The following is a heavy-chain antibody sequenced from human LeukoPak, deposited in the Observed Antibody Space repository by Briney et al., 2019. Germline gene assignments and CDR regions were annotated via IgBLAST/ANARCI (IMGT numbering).Heavy chain of an antibody. Sequence: GGSLRLSCAASGFTVSSNYMSWVRQAPGKGLEWVSVIYSGGSTYYADSVKGRFTISRDNSKNTLYLQMNSLRAEDTAVYYCARGPHYDYVWGSYRTSYGMDVWGQGTTVTVSS. D-gene: IGHD3-16*02. V-gene: IGHV3-53*01. J-gene: IGHJ6*02. CDR2: IYSGGST. CDR1: GFTVSSNY. CDR3: ARGPHYDYVWGSYRTSYGMDV.